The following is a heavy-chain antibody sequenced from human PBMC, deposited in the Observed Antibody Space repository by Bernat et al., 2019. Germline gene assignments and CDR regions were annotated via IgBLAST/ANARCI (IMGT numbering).Heavy chain of an antibody. CDR3: ARSDFSSSWTNYYYYGMDV. Sequence: EVQLVESGGGLVQPGGSLRLSCAASGFTFSSYWMHWVRQAPGKGLVWVSRINSDGSSTSYADSVKGRFTISRDNAKNTLYLKMNSLRAEDTAVYYCARSDFSSSWTNYYYYGMDVWGQGTTVTVSS. D-gene: IGHD6-13*01. V-gene: IGHV3-74*01. J-gene: IGHJ6*02. CDR1: GFTFSSYW. CDR2: INSDGSST.